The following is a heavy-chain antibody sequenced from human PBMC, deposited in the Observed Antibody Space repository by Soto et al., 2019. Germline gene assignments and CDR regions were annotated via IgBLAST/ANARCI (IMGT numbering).Heavy chain of an antibody. CDR2: VSPPFRTS. CDR1: GVSFNNNG. J-gene: IGHJ6*02. CDR3: ARVLYYGSGSYSPYGMDV. V-gene: IGHV1-69*01. D-gene: IGHD3-10*01. Sequence: QVQLVQSGAEVKKPGSSVKVSCKTSGVSFNNNGIGWVRQAPGHGLEWMGGVSPPFRTSNYARKFQGRISITADASRGTVNRELSSLTSEDTAQYYCARVLYYGSGSYSPYGMDVWGQGTTVTVSS.